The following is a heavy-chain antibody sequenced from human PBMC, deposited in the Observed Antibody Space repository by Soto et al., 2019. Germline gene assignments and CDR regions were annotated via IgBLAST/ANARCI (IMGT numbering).Heavy chain of an antibody. D-gene: IGHD3-22*01. Sequence: QVQLVQSGAEVKKPGASVKVSCKASGYTFTSYGISWVRQAPGQGLEWVGGISAYNGNTNYEQKLQGRVTMTTDTSTSTAYMELRRLRFDDTAVYYCAREGYYDSSGSAYYYYVMDVWGQGTTVTVSS. CDR1: GYTFTSYG. V-gene: IGHV1-18*01. J-gene: IGHJ6*02. CDR2: ISAYNGNT. CDR3: AREGYYDSSGSAYYYYVMDV.